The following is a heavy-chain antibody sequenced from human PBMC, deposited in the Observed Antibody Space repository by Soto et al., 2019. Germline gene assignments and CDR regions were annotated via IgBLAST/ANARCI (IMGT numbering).Heavy chain of an antibody. CDR2: VWPDGNNE. D-gene: IGHD2-2*01. Sequence: GGSLRLSCTGTGFTFSNYGIHWVRQAPGRGLEWVGFVWPDGNNEYYANSLKGRITISRDNSNNTVSLLISSLRAEDSAVNYCVRDQCRTTGCYPNNFDPWGQGNLVTVPS. CDR1: GFTFSNYG. J-gene: IGHJ5*02. V-gene: IGHV3-33*08. CDR3: VRDQCRTTGCYPNNFDP.